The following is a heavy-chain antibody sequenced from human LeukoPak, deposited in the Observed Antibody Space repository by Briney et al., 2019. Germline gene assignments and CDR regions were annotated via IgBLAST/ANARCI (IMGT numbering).Heavy chain of an antibody. J-gene: IGHJ3*02. CDR1: GGCISSYY. CDR2: IYYSGST. CDR3: ASFEWLVRAFDI. V-gene: IGHV4-59*01. D-gene: IGHD6-19*01. Sequence: SETLSLTCTVSGGCISSYYWSWIRQPPGKGLEWIGYIYYSGSTNYNPSLKSRVTISVDTSKNQFSLKLSSVTAADTAVYYCASFEWLVRAFDIWGQGTMVTVSS.